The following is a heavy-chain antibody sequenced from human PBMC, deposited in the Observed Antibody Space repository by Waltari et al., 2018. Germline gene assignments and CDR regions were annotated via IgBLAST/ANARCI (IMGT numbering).Heavy chain of an antibody. CDR2: INHSGST. V-gene: IGHV4-34*01. D-gene: IGHD3-3*01. J-gene: IGHJ5*02. Sequence: QVQLQQWGAGLLKPSETLSLTCAVYGGSFSGYYWGWIRQPPGKGLEWIGEINHSGSTNYNPSLKSRVTTSVDTSKNQFSLKLSSVTAADTAVYYCARLQYDFWSGYSPNWFDPWGQGTLVTVSS. CDR1: GGSFSGYY. CDR3: ARLQYDFWSGYSPNWFDP.